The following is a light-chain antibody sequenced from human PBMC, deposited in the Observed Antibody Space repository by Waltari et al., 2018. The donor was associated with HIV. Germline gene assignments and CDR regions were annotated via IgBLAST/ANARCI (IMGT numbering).Light chain of an antibody. V-gene: IGKV3-20*01. CDR1: QSISSSY. J-gene: IGKJ2*01. CDR2: GES. CDR3: QQYGSSPPYT. Sequence: DIVLTQSPGTLSLSPGDRATLSCTPSQSISSSYLVWYQHRPVQAPRLLIYGESSRATGIPDSFSGSGSGTDFTLTISRLELEDFAVYFCQQYGSSPPYTFGQGTKLELK.